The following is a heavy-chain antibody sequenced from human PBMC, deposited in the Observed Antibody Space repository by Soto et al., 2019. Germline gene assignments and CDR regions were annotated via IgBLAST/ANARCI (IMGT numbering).Heavy chain of an antibody. D-gene: IGHD3-10*01. J-gene: IGHJ4*02. CDR3: ADSWLPTSY. CDR2: ISPDGRTT. V-gene: IGHV3-74*01. Sequence: RGSMRLSCAASGFSFSHYWIHWDRQAPGKGLVWVSRISPDGRTTTYADSVKGRFTISRDNAKSTLYLQMNSLTVEDGAVYYCADSWLPTSYWGPGTLVTVSS. CDR1: GFSFSHYW.